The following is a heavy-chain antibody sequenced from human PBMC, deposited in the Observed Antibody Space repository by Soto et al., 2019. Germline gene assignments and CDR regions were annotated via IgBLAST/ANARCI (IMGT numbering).Heavy chain of an antibody. D-gene: IGHD2-2*02. J-gene: IGHJ6*02. CDR3: ARHASDTPVPDYYYVMAV. V-gene: IGHV5-10-1*01. Sequence: PGESLKISCKGSGYSFTSYWISWVRQMPGKGLEWMGRIDPSDSYTNYSPSFQGHVTISADKSISTAYLQWSSLKASDTAMYYCARHASDTPVPDYYYVMAVWAQGTTVPVSS. CDR1: GYSFTSYW. CDR2: IDPSDSYT.